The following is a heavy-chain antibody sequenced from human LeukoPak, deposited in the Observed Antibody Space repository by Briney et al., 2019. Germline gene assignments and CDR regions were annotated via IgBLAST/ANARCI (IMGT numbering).Heavy chain of an antibody. Sequence: GRSLRLSCAASGLTFSSYGMHWVRQAPGKGLEWVAAIWYDGSIQYYADSVKGRFTISRDNSKNSLSLQTNSLRAEDTAVYYCARGLGTTVTNEYYYDSSGYYDGGLDYWGQGTLVTVSS. J-gene: IGHJ4*02. CDR3: ARGLGTTVTNEYYYDSSGYYDGGLDY. CDR2: IWYDGSIQ. CDR1: GLTFSSYG. D-gene: IGHD3-22*01. V-gene: IGHV3-33*01.